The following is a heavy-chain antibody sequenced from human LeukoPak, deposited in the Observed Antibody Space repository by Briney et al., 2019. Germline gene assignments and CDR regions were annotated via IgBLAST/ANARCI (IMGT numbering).Heavy chain of an antibody. Sequence: GGSLRLSCAASGFTFSNAWMNWVRQAPGKGLEWVGRIKSKAAGGSTDYAAPVKGRFTISRDDSKDTLYLQMNSLKTEDTAVYYCGRSRAGAIDYWGQGTLVTVSS. D-gene: IGHD1-26*01. J-gene: IGHJ4*02. CDR2: IKSKAAGGST. V-gene: IGHV3-15*01. CDR1: GFTFSNAW. CDR3: GRSRAGAIDY.